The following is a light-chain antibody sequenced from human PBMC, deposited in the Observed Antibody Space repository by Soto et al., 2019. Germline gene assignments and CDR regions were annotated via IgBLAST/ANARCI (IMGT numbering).Light chain of an antibody. J-gene: IGKJ3*01. V-gene: IGKV1-5*03. CDR2: KAS. CDR3: QQYNSYSS. CDR1: QSISSR. Sequence: DIQMTQSPPTLSASVGDRVTITCRASQSISSRLVWYQQKPGRAPKLLIYKASSLESGVPSRFSGSGSGTEFTLTISSLQPDDFATYYCQQYNSYSSFGPGTKVDIK.